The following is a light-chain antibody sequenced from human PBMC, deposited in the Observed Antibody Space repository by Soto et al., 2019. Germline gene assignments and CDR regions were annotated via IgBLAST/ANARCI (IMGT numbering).Light chain of an antibody. CDR3: QEHNTCHPIT. V-gene: IGKV3D-11*02. CDR2: DAS. Sequence: EIVLTQSPVTLSLSPGERATLSCRASQSVRTYLAWYQVKPGQAPRLLIYDASRRASGVPARFSGRGSGTDFTRTISSLEPEDFALYYCQEHNTCHPITFGQGTRLEMK. CDR1: QSVRTY. J-gene: IGKJ5*01.